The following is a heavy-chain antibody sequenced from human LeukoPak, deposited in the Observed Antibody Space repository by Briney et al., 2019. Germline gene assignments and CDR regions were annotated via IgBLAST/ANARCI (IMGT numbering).Heavy chain of an antibody. CDR2: IDHRGSS. D-gene: IGHD6-6*01. CDR3: ATRSSTLAAARCFDD. CDR1: GESFSAYS. J-gene: IGHJ4*03. Sequence: SSETLSLTCAVHGESFSAYSWSWIRHVPGKGLEWIGEIDHRGSSNYNPPLKSRATISVDTSKNHFSLSLTSVSAADTAVYYCATRSSTLAAARCFDDWGQGTVVTVSS. V-gene: IGHV4-34*01.